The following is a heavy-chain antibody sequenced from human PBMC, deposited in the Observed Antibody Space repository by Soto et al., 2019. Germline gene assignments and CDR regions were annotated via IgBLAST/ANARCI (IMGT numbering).Heavy chain of an antibody. D-gene: IGHD2-15*01. Sequence: QVQLVQSGGGVVQPGRSPRLSCAASGFTFSNFGMHWVRQAPGKGLEWVAAISSDGGDKYYSHSVKDRFTVSRDNSRNTLFLQMNSLRVEDTAVDYCVKGSDVARQELDRWGQGILVTVAS. CDR3: VKGSDVARQELDR. CDR1: GFTFSNFG. CDR2: ISSDGGDK. J-gene: IGHJ5*02. V-gene: IGHV3-30*18.